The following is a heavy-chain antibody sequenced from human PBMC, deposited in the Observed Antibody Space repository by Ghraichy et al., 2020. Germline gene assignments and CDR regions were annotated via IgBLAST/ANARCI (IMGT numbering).Heavy chain of an antibody. D-gene: IGHD6-13*01. Sequence: AGSLRLSCVDSGFTFSSENMNWVRQTPGKGLEWVSYISSSGSPIVYADSVKGRFTISRDNAKNSLYLQMTSLRDEDTGVYYCARGSGSSWFYSWGQGTLVTVSS. V-gene: IGHV3-48*02. CDR3: ARGSGSSWFYS. CDR1: GFTFSSEN. CDR2: ISSSGSPI. J-gene: IGHJ5*01.